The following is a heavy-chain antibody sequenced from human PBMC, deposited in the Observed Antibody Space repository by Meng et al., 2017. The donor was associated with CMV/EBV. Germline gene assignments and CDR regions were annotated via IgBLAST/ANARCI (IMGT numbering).Heavy chain of an antibody. J-gene: IGHJ4*02. CDR1: GGSISSGDYY. CDR3: ARVGRTSCYDY. D-gene: IGHD2-2*01. CDR2: IYYSGST. V-gene: IGHV4-30-4*08. Sequence: VTLQASGPGLVKPSQPLSFTCTGSGGSISSGDYYWSWIRQPPGKGLEWIGYIYYSGSTYYNPSLKSRVTISVDTSKNQFSLKLSSVTAADTAVYYCARVGRTSCYDYWGQGTLVTVSS.